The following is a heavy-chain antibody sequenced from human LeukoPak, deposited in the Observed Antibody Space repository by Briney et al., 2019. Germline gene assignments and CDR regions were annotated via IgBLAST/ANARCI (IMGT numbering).Heavy chain of an antibody. D-gene: IGHD3-22*01. CDR1: GGSISSYY. Sequence: SETLSLTCTVSGGSISSYYWSWIRQPPGKGLEWIGYIYYSGSTYYNPSLKSRVTISVDTSKNQFSLKLSSVTAADTAVYYCASEIPHYDSSGYTFDYWGQGTLVTVSS. V-gene: IGHV4-59*06. CDR2: IYYSGST. J-gene: IGHJ4*02. CDR3: ASEIPHYDSSGYTFDY.